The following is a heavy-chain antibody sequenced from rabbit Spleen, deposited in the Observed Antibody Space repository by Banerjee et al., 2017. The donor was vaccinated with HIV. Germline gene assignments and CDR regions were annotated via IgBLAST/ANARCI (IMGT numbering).Heavy chain of an antibody. J-gene: IGHJ4*01. Sequence: QQLVESGGDLVKPGASLTLTCTASGFSFSSSYYMCWVRRAPGKGLECIACIYGGSGGSTWYASWAKGRFTISKTSSTTVTLQLTSLTAADTATYFCARGGGLWGPGTLVTVS. CDR1: GFSFSSSYY. CDR3: ARGGGL. CDR2: IYGGSGGST. V-gene: IGHV1S40*01.